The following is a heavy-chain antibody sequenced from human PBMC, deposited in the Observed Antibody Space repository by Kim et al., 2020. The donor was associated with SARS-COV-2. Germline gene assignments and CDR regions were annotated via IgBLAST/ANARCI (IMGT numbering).Heavy chain of an antibody. V-gene: IGHV1-18*01. D-gene: IGHD6-13*01. CDR2: ISAYNGNT. CDR3: ARQDGYSSSWYLSNWFDP. CDR1: GYTFTSYG. J-gene: IGHJ5*02. Sequence: ASVKVSCKASGYTFTSYGISWVRQAPGQGLEWMGWISAYNGNTNYAQKLQGRVTMTTDTSTSTAYMELRSLRSDDTAVYYCARQDGYSSSWYLSNWFDPWGQGTLVTVSS.